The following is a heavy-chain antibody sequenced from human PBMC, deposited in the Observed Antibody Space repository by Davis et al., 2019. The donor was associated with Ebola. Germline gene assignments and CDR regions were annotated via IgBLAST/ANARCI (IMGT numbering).Heavy chain of an antibody. CDR1: GYTFTSYG. CDR3: ARDLATVTTGGFGY. CDR2: ISAYNGNT. D-gene: IGHD4-11*01. V-gene: IGHV1-18*04. Sequence: ASVKVSCKASGYTFTSYGISWVRQAPGQGLEWMGWISAYNGNTNYAQKLQGRVTMTTDTSTSTAYMELRSLRSDDTAVYYCARDLATVTTGGFGYWGQGTLVTVSS. J-gene: IGHJ4*02.